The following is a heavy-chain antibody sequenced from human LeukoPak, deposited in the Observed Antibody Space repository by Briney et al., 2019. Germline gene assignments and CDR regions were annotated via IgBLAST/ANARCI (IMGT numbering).Heavy chain of an antibody. CDR1: GFTFSSYA. V-gene: IGHV3-21*01. CDR3: ARDNGGKWELLGGLDY. CDR2: ISSSSSYI. D-gene: IGHD1-26*01. Sequence: PGGSLRLSCAASGFTFSSYAMSWVRQAPGKGLEWVSSISSSSSYIYYADSLKGRFTISRHNAKNSLYLQINSLRAEDTAVYYCARDNGGKWELLGGLDYWGQGTLVTVSS. J-gene: IGHJ4*02.